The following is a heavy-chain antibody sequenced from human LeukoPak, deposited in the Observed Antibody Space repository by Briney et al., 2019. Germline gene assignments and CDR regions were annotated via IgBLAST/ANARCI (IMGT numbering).Heavy chain of an antibody. CDR2: IIPIFGTA. CDR1: GGTFSRYA. Sequence: SVKISCMASGGTFSRYAISWVRQAPGRGLEWMGGIIPIFGTANYAQKLQGRVTITAADSTSTAYMELSSLKAEDTAVYYCAREVVVAETDYFDYWGQGTLVTVSS. V-gene: IGHV1-69*13. D-gene: IGHD2-15*01. J-gene: IGHJ4*02. CDR3: AREVVVAETDYFDY.